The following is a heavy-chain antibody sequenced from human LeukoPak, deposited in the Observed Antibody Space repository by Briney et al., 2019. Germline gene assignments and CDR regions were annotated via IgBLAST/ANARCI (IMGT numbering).Heavy chain of an antibody. D-gene: IGHD1-26*01. V-gene: IGHV3-33*01. CDR2: IWYDGSNK. J-gene: IGHJ4*02. CDR3: ARSNSGSYLFDY. Sequence: GGSLRLSCAASGFTFSSYGMHWVRQAPGKGLERVAVIWYDGSNKNYADSVKGRFTISRDNFKNTLYLQMNSLRAEDTAVYYCARSNSGSYLFDYWGQGTLVTVSS. CDR1: GFTFSSYG.